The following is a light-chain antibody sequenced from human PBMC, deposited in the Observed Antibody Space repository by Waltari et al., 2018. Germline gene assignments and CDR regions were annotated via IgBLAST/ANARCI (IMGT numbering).Light chain of an antibody. V-gene: IGLV1-47*01. Sequence: QSVLTQPPSASGTPGQRVTISCSGSSSNIGSNYVYWYQQLPGTAPKLPIDRNNQRPSGVPDRFSGSKSGTSASLAISGLRSEDEADYYGAAWDDSLSGVVFGGGTKLTVL. CDR3: AAWDDSLSGVV. J-gene: IGLJ2*01. CDR1: SSNIGSNY. CDR2: RNN.